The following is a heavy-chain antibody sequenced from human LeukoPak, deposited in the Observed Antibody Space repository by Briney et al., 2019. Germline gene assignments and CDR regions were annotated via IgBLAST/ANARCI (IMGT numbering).Heavy chain of an antibody. Sequence: GGSLRLSCATSGFTFSSYAMSWVRQAPGKGLEWVSVISGSGSSTYYADSVKGRFTISRDDSKNTLYLQMNSLRAEDTAVYFCARDSASYGRFDYWGQGTLVTVSS. CDR2: ISGSGSST. D-gene: IGHD5-18*01. CDR3: ARDSASYGRFDY. CDR1: GFTFSSYA. J-gene: IGHJ4*02. V-gene: IGHV3-23*01.